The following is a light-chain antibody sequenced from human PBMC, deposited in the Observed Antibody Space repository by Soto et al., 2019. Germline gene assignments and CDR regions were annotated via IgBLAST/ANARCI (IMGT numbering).Light chain of an antibody. CDR1: QSISSW. J-gene: IGKJ2*01. Sequence: DIQMTQSPSTLSVSVGDRVTITCRASQSISSWLAWYQQKPGKAPKLLIYKASSLESGVPSRFSGSGSGTEFTLTISSLQPDDFATYYCQQYSSYYTFGQGTKLEIK. CDR2: KAS. V-gene: IGKV1-5*03. CDR3: QQYSSYYT.